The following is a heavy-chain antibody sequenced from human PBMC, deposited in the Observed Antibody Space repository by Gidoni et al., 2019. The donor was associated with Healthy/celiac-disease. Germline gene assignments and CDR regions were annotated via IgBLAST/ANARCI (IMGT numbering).Heavy chain of an antibody. D-gene: IGHD3-22*01. CDR3: TRGGFITMIVVFDY. CDR1: GFTFGDYA. J-gene: IGHJ4*02. Sequence: EVQLVESGRGLVKPGRSLRLSCTASGFTFGDYAMSWFRQAPGKGLEWVGFIRSKAYGGTTEYAASVKGRFTIPRDDSKSIAYLQMNSLKTEDTAVYYCTRGGFITMIVVFDYWGQGTLVTVSS. V-gene: IGHV3-49*05. CDR2: IRSKAYGGTT.